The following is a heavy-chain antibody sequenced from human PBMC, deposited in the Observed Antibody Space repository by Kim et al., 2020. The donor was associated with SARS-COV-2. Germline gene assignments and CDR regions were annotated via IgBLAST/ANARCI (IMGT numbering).Heavy chain of an antibody. CDR2: IYYSGST. CDR1: GGSISSGGYY. CDR3: ARAGGDYYDSSHIDY. Sequence: SETLSLTCTVSGGSISSGGYYWSWIRQHPGKGLEWIGYIYYSGSTYYNPSLKSRVTISVDTSKNQFSLKLSSVTAADTAVYYCARAGGDYYDSSHIDYWGQGTLVTVSS. V-gene: IGHV4-31*03. D-gene: IGHD3-22*01. J-gene: IGHJ4*02.